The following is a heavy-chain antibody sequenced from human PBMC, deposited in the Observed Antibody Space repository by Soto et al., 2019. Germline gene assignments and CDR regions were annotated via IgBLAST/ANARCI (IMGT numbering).Heavy chain of an antibody. J-gene: IGHJ4*02. CDR3: ARHISGWPFDY. Sequence: ASVKVSCKTSGYTFTDYSIQWVRQVPGQGLEWMGWINSNSDDTNYAQKFQGRVTMTGDTSISTAYMELNTLTSDDTAVYYCARHISGWPFDYWGQGTLVTVSS. V-gene: IGHV1-2*02. CDR1: GYTFTDYS. CDR2: INSNSDDT. D-gene: IGHD6-19*01.